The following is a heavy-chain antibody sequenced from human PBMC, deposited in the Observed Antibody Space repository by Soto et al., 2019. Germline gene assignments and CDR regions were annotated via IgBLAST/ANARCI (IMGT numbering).Heavy chain of an antibody. CDR2: ISRSSTGI. CDR1: GFTFSLYS. V-gene: IGHV3-48*02. J-gene: IGHJ6*02. D-gene: IGHD3-10*01. Sequence: EVQLVESGGGLVQPGGSLRLSCAASGFTFSLYSMSWVRQAPGKGLEWVSYISRSSTGIHYADSVKGRFTISRDDATNSMHLQMNSLGDGDTAVYYWARAVNRGLDVWGQGATVSISS. CDR3: ARAVNRGLDV.